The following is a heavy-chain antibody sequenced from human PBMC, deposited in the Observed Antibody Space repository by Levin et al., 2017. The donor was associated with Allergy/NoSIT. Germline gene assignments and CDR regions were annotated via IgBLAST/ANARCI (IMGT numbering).Heavy chain of an antibody. Sequence: GGSLRLSCAASGFIISSDYMTWVRQAPGKGLEWVSVLYSGGTTYYADSVKGRFTISRDNSKNTLFLQMNSLRAGDTAVYYCAKKEPSGWYFDLWGRGTLVTVSS. J-gene: IGHJ2*01. CDR2: LYSGGTT. CDR1: GFIISSDY. CDR3: AKKEPSGWYFDL. D-gene: IGHD1-26*01. V-gene: IGHV3-53*01.